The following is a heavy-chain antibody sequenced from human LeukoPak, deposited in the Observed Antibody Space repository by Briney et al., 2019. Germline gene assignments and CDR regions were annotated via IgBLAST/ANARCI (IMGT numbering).Heavy chain of an antibody. CDR2: IVVGSGNT. CDR1: GFTFTSSA. CDR3: ARERARVGYCSSTSCYFDY. Sequence: SVKVSCKASGFTFTSSAMQWVRQARGQRLEWIGWIVVGSGNTNYAQKFQERVTITRDMSTSTAYMELSSLRSEDTAVYYCARERARVGYCSSTSCYFDYWGQGTLVTVSS. J-gene: IGHJ4*02. D-gene: IGHD2-2*01. V-gene: IGHV1-58*02.